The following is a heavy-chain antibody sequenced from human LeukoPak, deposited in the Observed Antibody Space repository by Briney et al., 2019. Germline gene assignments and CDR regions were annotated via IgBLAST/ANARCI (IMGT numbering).Heavy chain of an antibody. Sequence: SETLSLTCTVSRGSISSGDYCWSWIRQPPGKCLEWIGYIYYSGSTYYNPSLKSRVTISVDTSKNQFSLKLSSVTAADTAVYYCARDRGYCSSTSCNTWSDPWGQGTLVTVSS. D-gene: IGHD2-2*03. CDR2: IYYSGST. J-gene: IGHJ5*02. V-gene: IGHV4-30-4*01. CDR3: ARDRGYCSSTSCNTWSDP. CDR1: RGSISSGDYC.